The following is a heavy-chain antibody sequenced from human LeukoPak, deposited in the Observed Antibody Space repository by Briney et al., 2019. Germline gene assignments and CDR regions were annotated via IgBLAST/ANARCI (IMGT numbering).Heavy chain of an antibody. J-gene: IGHJ6*02. D-gene: IGHD3-10*01. CDR3: AREGGRHYYGSGSYFRYFYYYGIDV. Sequence: HPGGSLRLSCAASGFTFSSYGMHWVRHAPGKGLVWVSRFNSDGSSTNYADSVKGRFTISRDNAKNTLYLQMNSLRAEDTAVYYCAREGGRHYYGSGSYFRYFYYYGIDVWGQGTTVTVSS. CDR1: GFTFSSYG. CDR2: FNSDGSST. V-gene: IGHV3-74*01.